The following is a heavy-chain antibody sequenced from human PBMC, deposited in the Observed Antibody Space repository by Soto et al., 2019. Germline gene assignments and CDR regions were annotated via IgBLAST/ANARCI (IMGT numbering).Heavy chain of an antibody. D-gene: IGHD5-12*01. CDR3: AHSDGGYEIIYFDF. V-gene: IGHV2-5*01. CDR2: IYYNDDR. J-gene: IGHJ4*02. Sequence: PTRVNPTQTLTLTCTFSGFSFTTAGVAVVWIRQTPGGALEWLTLIYYNDDRRFSPSLKTRLTITGDTSKNQVVLSLTNVDPGDTATYFCAHSDGGYEIIYFDFWGQGIPVTVSS. CDR1: GFSFTTAGVA.